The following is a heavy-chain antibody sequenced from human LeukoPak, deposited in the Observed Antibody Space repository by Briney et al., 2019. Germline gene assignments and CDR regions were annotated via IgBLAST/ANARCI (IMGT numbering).Heavy chain of an antibody. CDR2: IYPGDSDN. CDR1: GYSFTSYW. D-gene: IGHD3-22*01. CDR3: ARTYYYDSSGYNGPLYYFDY. V-gene: IGHV5-51*01. Sequence: GESLKISCKGSGYSFTSYWIGWVRQMPGKGLEWMGIIYPGDSDNRYSPSFQGQVTISADKSISTAYLQWSSLKASDTAMYYCARTYYYDSSGYNGPLYYFDYWGQGTLATVSS. J-gene: IGHJ4*02.